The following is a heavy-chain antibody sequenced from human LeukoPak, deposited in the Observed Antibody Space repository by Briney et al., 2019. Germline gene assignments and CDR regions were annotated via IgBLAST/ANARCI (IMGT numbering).Heavy chain of an antibody. CDR3: ARGWELDP. D-gene: IGHD1-26*01. J-gene: IGHJ5*02. CDR2: IKQDGSEK. Sequence: GGSLRLSCAGSGFTFSSFAMNWVRQAPGKGLEWVANIKQDGSEKYYVDSVKGRFTISRDNAKNSLYLQMNSLRVEDTAVYYCARGWELDPWGQGTLVTVSS. V-gene: IGHV3-7*03. CDR1: GFTFSSFA.